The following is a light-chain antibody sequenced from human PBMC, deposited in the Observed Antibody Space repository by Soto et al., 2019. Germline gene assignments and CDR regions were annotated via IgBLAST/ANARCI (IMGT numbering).Light chain of an antibody. V-gene: IGKV1-27*01. J-gene: IGKJ5*01. Sequence: DIQMTQSPSSLSASVGDRITITCRTSQGISNYLAWYQQKSGEVPKLLIYLASTLRSGVPSRFSASGSATDFALTISSLQPEDFATYYCHQSYSNPPTFGQGTRLEIK. CDR2: LAS. CDR3: HQSYSNPPT. CDR1: QGISNY.